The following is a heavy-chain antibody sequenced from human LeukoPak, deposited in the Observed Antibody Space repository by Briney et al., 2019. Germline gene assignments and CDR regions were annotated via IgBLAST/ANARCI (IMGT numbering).Heavy chain of an antibody. V-gene: IGHV3-21*01. CDR2: ISSSGSYI. CDR3: ARSVDPRGDDVNFDY. J-gene: IGHJ4*02. CDR1: GFPFSSYS. D-gene: IGHD1-1*01. Sequence: GGSLRLSCAASGFPFSSYSMNWVRQAPGKGLEWVSYISSSGSYIYYANSMKGRFTISRDNAKNSLFLQMNSLRAEDTAVYYCARSVDPRGDDVNFDYWGQGTLVTVSS.